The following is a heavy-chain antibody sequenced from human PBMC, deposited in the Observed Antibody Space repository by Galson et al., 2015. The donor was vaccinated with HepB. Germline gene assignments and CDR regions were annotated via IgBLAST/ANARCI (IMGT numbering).Heavy chain of an antibody. CDR2: INPNSGGT. CDR1: GYTFTGYY. J-gene: IGHJ4*02. Sequence: SVKVSCKASGYTFTGYYMHWVRQAPGQGLEWMGWINPNSGGTNYAQKFQGRVTMTRDTSISTAYMELSRLRSDDTAVYYCARGPFSIRWEPGGDFDYWGQGTLVTVSS. CDR3: ARGPFSIRWEPGGDFDY. D-gene: IGHD1-26*01. V-gene: IGHV1-2*02.